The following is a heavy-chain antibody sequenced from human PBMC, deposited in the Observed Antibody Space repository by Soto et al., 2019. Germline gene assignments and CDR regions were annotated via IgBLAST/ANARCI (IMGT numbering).Heavy chain of an antibody. V-gene: IGHV3-64*01. CDR1: GFTFSSYD. D-gene: IGHD1-1*01. CDR3: VRRVSGNDDY. J-gene: IGHJ4*02. CDR2: ISSNGGTT. Sequence: EVQLAESGGGMVQPGGSLRLSCVASGFTFSSYDMHWVRQAPGKGLEYVSSISSNGGTTYYGNSVKGRFTISRDNSKNTLYLQMGSLGAEDMAVYYCVRRVSGNDDYWGQGTLVTVSS.